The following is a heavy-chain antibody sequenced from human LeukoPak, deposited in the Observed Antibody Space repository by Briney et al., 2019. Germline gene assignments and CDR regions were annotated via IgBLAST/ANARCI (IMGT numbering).Heavy chain of an antibody. Sequence: PGKSLRLSCAASGLTFRNYGMDWVRQAPGKGLEWVAVITDDGSDKYYAESVKGGFTISRDNSKNTVYLQMNNLRLEDTALYYCAKDLKKWELSFDSWGQGTLVTVSS. CDR1: GLTFRNYG. CDR2: ITDDGSDK. J-gene: IGHJ4*02. D-gene: IGHD1-26*01. V-gene: IGHV3-30*18. CDR3: AKDLKKWELSFDS.